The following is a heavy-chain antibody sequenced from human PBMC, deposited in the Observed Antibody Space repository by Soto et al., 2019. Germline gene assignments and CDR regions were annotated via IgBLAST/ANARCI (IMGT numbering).Heavy chain of an antibody. V-gene: IGHV4-59*01. CDR2: IYYSGNT. CDR3: ARSRSAWNWDP. CDR1: GDYISSYY. Sequence: QVQLQESGPGLVKPSETLSLTCTVSGDYISSYYWSWIRQPPGKGLEWIAYIYYSGNTNYNPSLKSRVTISVDTSRTQFSLNLSSLTAAETAVSYCARSRSAWNWDPWGQGTLVTVSS. J-gene: IGHJ5*02. D-gene: IGHD1-1*01.